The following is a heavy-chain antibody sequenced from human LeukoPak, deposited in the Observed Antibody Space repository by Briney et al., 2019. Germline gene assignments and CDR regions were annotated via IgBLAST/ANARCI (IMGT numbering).Heavy chain of an antibody. CDR2: INHSGST. J-gene: IGHJ4*02. CDR3: ARAHTDSGSYEFDY. CDR1: GGSFSGYY. D-gene: IGHD1-26*01. Sequence: SETLSLTCAVYGGSFSGYYWSWIRQPPGKGLEWIGEINHSGSTNYNPSLKSRVTISVDTSKNQFPLKLSSVTAADTAVYYCARAHTDSGSYEFDYWGQGTLVTVSS. V-gene: IGHV4-34*01.